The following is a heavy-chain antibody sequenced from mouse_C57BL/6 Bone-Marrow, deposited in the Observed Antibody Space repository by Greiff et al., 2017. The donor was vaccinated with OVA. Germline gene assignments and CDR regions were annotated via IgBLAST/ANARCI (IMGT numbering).Heavy chain of an antibody. CDR3: AREEYDSCDWSIDV. J-gene: IGHJ1*03. CDR2: IFPGSGST. CDR1: GFTFTSYC. Sequence: VQLQESGPGLVGPGPSVNISCTASGFTFTSYCVNWVSQRPGQGLEWIGGIFPGSGSTYYNEKFKGKATITEDKSSSTAYMELSSLPSEDSAVYFCAREEYDSCDWSIDVWGTGTTVTVSS. V-gene: IGHV1-75*01. D-gene: IGHD2-12*01.